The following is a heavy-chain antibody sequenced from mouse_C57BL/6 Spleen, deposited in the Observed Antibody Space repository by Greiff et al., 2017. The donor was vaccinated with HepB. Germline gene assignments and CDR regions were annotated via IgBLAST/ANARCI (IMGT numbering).Heavy chain of an antibody. CDR2: ISYDGSN. Sequence: EVKLQESGPGLVKPSQSLSLTCSVTGYSITSGYYWNWIRQFPGNKLEWMGYISYDGSNNYNPSLKNRISITRDTSKNQFFLKLNSVTTEDTATYYCAREGGEESTTVVAEDYFDYWGQGTTLTVSS. J-gene: IGHJ2*01. CDR3: AREGGEESTTVVAEDYFDY. D-gene: IGHD1-1*01. V-gene: IGHV3-6*01. CDR1: GYSITSGYY.